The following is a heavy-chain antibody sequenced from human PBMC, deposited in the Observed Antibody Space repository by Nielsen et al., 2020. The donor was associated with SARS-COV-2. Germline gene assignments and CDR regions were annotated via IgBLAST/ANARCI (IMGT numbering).Heavy chain of an antibody. CDR3: AKDGVVRGDALDL. J-gene: IGHJ3*01. D-gene: IGHD3-10*01. CDR1: GFTFNTYA. V-gene: IGHV3-23*01. CDR2: VSASGGST. Sequence: GGSLRPPWAALGFTFNTYAMAWVRRAPGRGLQWVTVVSASGGSTYYTDSVKGRFSISRDNSKNTLFLQMHSLRVEDTALYYCAKDGVVRGDALDLWGQGTMVTVSS.